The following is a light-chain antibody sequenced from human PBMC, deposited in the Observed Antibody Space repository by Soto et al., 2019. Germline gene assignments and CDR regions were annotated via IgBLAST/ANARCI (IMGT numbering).Light chain of an antibody. CDR2: GAS. J-gene: IGKJ5*01. CDR1: QDIAGY. V-gene: IGKV1-12*01. Sequence: IQMTQSPTSLSASVGERVTIIRLARQDIAGYLAWYQDEAGRAPELVILGASRLQSGVPGRFSGSGSGTDFPLSINSLPPEDFATYYYQHAYSFPITFGQGTRLEIK. CDR3: QHAYSFPIT.